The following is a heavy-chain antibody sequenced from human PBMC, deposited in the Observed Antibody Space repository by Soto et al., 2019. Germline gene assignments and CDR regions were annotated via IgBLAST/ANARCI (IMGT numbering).Heavy chain of an antibody. V-gene: IGHV1-69*12. CDR2: IIPMFGTA. Sequence: QVQLVQSGAEVKKPESSVKVSRKAPGGTFSTYAISWVRQAPGQGLEWMGGIIPMFGTANYAQRFQDRVTITADESTNTVYMELSSLRSEDTAVYFCASGIQRWLRRINNGYSGWGQGTLVTVSS. CDR1: GGTFSTYA. CDR3: ASGIQRWLRRINNGYSG. J-gene: IGHJ4*02. D-gene: IGHD5-12*01.